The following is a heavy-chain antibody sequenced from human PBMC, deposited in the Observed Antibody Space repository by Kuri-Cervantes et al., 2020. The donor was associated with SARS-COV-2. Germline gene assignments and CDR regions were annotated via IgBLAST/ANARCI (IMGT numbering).Heavy chain of an antibody. J-gene: IGHJ4*02. CDR3: AKGTDVDFWSGTTTLDY. CDR2: ISGSGGST. Sequence: GESLKISCAASGFTFSSYDMHWVRQATGKGLEWVSAISGSGGSTYYADSVKGRFTISRDNSKNTLYLQMNSLRAEDTAVYYCAKGTDVDFWSGTTTLDYWGQGTLVTVSS. CDR1: GFTFSSYD. D-gene: IGHD3-3*01. V-gene: IGHV3-23*01.